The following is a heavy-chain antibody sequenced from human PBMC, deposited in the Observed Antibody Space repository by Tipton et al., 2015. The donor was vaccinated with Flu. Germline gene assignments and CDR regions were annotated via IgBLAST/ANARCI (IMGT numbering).Heavy chain of an antibody. CDR1: GASIGSGSYY. J-gene: IGHJ1*01. CDR2: MYTNGDT. Sequence: TLSLTCTVSGASIGSGSYYWSWIRQPAGKGLEWIGRMYTNGDTNTNPSLKSRVSISLDTSKNQFSLKLSSVTAADTAVYYCARYTSSWDPPRDWGQGTLVTVSS. CDR3: ARYTSSWDPPRD. V-gene: IGHV4-61*02. D-gene: IGHD6-13*01.